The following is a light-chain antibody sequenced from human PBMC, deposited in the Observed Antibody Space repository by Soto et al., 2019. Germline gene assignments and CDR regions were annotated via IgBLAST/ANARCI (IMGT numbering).Light chain of an antibody. CDR3: SSYTSSSTLVV. CDR2: DVS. J-gene: IGLJ2*01. V-gene: IGLV2-14*01. CDR1: SSDVGGYNY. Sequence: QSALTQPASVSGSPGQSITISCTGTSSDVGGYNYVSWYQQHPGKAPKLMIYDVSNRPSGVSNRFSGSKSGNTASLTISGLQAEDEADYYCSSYTSSSTLVVFGGGTMRTVL.